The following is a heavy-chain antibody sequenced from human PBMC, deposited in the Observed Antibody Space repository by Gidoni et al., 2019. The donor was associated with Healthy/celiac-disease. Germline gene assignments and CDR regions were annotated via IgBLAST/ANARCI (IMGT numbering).Heavy chain of an antibody. D-gene: IGHD3-16*02. J-gene: IGHJ4*02. CDR3: AKGGVSPRWAFDY. V-gene: IGHV3-23*01. CDR2: ISGSGGST. CDR1: GFTFSSYA. Sequence: EVQLLESGGGLVQPGGSLRLSCAASGFTFSSYAMNWVRQAPGKGPEWVSGISGSGGSTYYADSVKGRFTISRDNSKNTLYLQMNSLRAEDTAVYYCAKGGVSPRWAFDYWGQGTLATVSS.